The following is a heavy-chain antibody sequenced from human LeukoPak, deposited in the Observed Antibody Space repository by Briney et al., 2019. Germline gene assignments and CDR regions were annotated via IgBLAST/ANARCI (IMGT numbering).Heavy chain of an antibody. Sequence: SETLSLTCTVSGGSISSYYWSWIRQPPGKGLEWIGSIYYSGSTYYNPSLKSRVTISVDTSKNQFSLKLSSVTAADTAVYYCARDFFIGGSGSPWFDYWGQGTLITVSS. V-gene: IGHV4-59*12. D-gene: IGHD3-10*01. CDR3: ARDFFIGGSGSPWFDY. J-gene: IGHJ4*02. CDR1: GGSISSYY. CDR2: IYYSGST.